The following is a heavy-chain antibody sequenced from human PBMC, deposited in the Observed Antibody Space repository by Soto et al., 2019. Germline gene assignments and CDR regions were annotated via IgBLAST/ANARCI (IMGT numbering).Heavy chain of an antibody. D-gene: IGHD3-16*01. CDR1: GFTFDDNA. CDR3: AISQDRGGRTTFIY. CDR2: INWKSDI. V-gene: IGHV3-9*01. J-gene: IGHJ4*02. Sequence: GGSLRLSCAVSGFTFDDNAMHWVRQAPEKGLEWVSGINWKSDIGYADSVKGRFTISRDNAENSLYLQMNSLRAEDTASYYCAISQDRGGRTTFIYWGQGTQVTVSS.